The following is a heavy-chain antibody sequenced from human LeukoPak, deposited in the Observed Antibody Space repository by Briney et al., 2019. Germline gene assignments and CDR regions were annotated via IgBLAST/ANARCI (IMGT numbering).Heavy chain of an antibody. CDR1: GFTFSSYS. V-gene: IGHV3-21*01. CDR3: ATCSGGSCYFGY. J-gene: IGHJ4*02. CDR2: ISSSSSYI. D-gene: IGHD2-15*01. Sequence: GSLRLSCAASGFTFSSYSMNWVRQAPGKGLEWVSSISSSSSYIYYADSVKGRFTISRDNAKNSLYLQMNSLRAEDTAVYYCATCSGGSCYFGYWGQGTLDTVSS.